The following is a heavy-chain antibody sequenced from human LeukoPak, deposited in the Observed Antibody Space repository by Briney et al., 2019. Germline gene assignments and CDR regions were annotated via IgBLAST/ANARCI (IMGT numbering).Heavy chain of an antibody. CDR3: ARDHATIAVAGIEAY. D-gene: IGHD6-19*01. CDR1: GFTFSSYA. V-gene: IGHV3-30*04. J-gene: IGHJ4*02. CDR2: ISYDGSNK. Sequence: GGSLRLSCAASGFTFSSYAMHWVRQAPGKGLEWVAVISYDGSNKYYADSVKGRFTISRDNSKNTLYLQMNSLRAKDTAVYYCARDHATIAVAGIEAYWGQGTLVTVSS.